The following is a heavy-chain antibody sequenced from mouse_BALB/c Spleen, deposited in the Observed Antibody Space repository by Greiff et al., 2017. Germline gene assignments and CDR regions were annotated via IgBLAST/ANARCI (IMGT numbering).Heavy chain of an antibody. CDR2: IRDKANGYTT. V-gene: IGHV7-3*02. D-gene: IGHD2-1*01. CDR3: ARDGNYGWLAY. CDR1: GFTFTDYY. J-gene: IGHJ3*01. Sequence: EVLLLQSGAGLVQPGGSLRLSCTTSGFTFTDYYMSWVRQPPGKALEWLGFIRDKANGYTTEYSTSVKGRFTISRANSQNILYLQMNTRRAEDSATYDCARDGNYGWLAYWGQGTLVTVAA.